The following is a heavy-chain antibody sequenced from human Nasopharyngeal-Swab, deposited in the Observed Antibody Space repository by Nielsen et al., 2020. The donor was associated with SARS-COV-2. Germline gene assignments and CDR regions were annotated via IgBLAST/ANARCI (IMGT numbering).Heavy chain of an antibody. J-gene: IGHJ5*02. V-gene: IGHV4-34*01. CDR2: INHSGST. CDR3: ARGSLRRYCSSTSCYASSWFDP. Sequence: WSRQAPGKGLEWIGEINHSGSTNYNPSLKSRVTISVDTSKNQFSLKLSSVTAADTAVYYCARGSLRRYCSSTSCYASSWFDPWGQGTLVTVSS. D-gene: IGHD2-2*01.